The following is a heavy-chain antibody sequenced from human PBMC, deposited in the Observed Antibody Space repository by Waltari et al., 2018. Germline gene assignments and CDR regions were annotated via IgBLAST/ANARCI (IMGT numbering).Heavy chain of an antibody. D-gene: IGHD5-18*01. J-gene: IGHJ4*02. Sequence: EVKLVESGGGLVHPGGSLRLSCAAFGFTVSSTHMSWVRQAPGKGQGWVSMMYPAGSAYNADSVEGRFTMSRDISNNMVHLQMNRLRLEDSATYYCATARDEHTAMVYFDNWGQGTLVSVSS. CDR1: GFTVSSTH. CDR2: MYPAGSA. CDR3: ATARDEHTAMVYFDN. V-gene: IGHV3-66*02.